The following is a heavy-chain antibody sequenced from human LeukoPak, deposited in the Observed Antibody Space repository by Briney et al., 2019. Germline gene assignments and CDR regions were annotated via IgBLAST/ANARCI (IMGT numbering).Heavy chain of an antibody. CDR1: GGIFSNYA. J-gene: IGHJ6*02. D-gene: IGHD3-22*01. V-gene: IGHV1-69*05. CDR3: ARPPRTYYYDSSGYPVYYYGMDV. Sequence: SVKVSCKASGGIFSNYAITWVRQAPGQGLEWMGGIIPIFGTANYAQKFQGRVTITTDESTSTAYMELSGLRSEDTAVYYCARPPRTYYYDSSGYPVYYYGMDVWGQGTTVTVSS. CDR2: IIPIFGTA.